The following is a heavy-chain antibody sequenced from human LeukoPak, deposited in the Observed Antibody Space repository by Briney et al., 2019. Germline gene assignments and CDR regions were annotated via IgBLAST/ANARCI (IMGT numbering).Heavy chain of an antibody. CDR2: IYYSGST. Sequence: SETLSLTCTVSGGSISSGGYYWSWIRQHPGKGLEWIGYIYYSGSTYYNPSLKSRVTISVDTSKNQFSLKLSSVTAADTAVYYCARRDWGSGSYPAFDIWGQGTMVTVSS. J-gene: IGHJ3*02. CDR3: ARRDWGSGSYPAFDI. D-gene: IGHD1-26*01. V-gene: IGHV4-31*03. CDR1: GGSISSGGYY.